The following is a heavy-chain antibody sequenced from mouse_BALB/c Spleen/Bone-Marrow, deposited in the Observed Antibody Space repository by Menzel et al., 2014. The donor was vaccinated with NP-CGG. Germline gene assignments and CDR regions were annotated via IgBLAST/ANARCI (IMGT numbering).Heavy chain of an antibody. Sequence: EVQLQQSGPGLVKPSQSLSLTCTVTGYSITSDYAWNLIRQFPGNKLEWMGYISYSGSTSYNPSLKSRISITRDTSKNQFFLQLNSVTTEDTATYYCAYRYAYWGQGTLVTVSA. CDR1: GYSITSDYA. J-gene: IGHJ3*01. CDR3: AYRYAY. CDR2: ISYSGST. V-gene: IGHV3-2*02. D-gene: IGHD2-14*01.